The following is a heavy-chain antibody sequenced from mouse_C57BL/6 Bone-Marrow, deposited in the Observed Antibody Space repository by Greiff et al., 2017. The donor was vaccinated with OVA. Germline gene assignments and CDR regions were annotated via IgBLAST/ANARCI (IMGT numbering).Heavy chain of an antibody. V-gene: IGHV1-82*01. D-gene: IGHD2-2*01. CDR1: GYAFSSSW. Sequence: VQLQQSGPELVKPGASVKISCKASGYAFSSSWMNWVKQRPGKGLEWIGRIYPGDGDTNYNGKFKGKATLTADKSSSTAYMQLSSLTSEDSAVYYCARYAMVTTRAMDYWGQGTSVTVSS. J-gene: IGHJ4*01. CDR3: ARYAMVTTRAMDY. CDR2: IYPGDGDT.